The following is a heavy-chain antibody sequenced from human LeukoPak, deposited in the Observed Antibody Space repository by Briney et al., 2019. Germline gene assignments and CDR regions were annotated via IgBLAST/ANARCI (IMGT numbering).Heavy chain of an antibody. J-gene: IGHJ3*02. V-gene: IGHV4-4*07. CDR2: FYTSGSN. Sequence: SETLSLTCTVSGASINSYSWGWIRQPAGRPLEWIGRFYTSGSNDYNPSLRSRVTMSVDMSRNQQFSLKLSSVTAADTAVYYCVRPDSGGGAFDIWGQGTMVIVSS. D-gene: IGHD6-19*01. CDR3: VRPDSGGGAFDI. CDR1: GASINSYS.